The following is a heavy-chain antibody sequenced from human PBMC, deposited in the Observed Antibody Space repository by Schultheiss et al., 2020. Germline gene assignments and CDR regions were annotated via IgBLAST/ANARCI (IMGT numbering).Heavy chain of an antibody. D-gene: IGHD1-1*01. CDR1: GGSVNSGSYY. CDR3: AKDLQLERDFDY. CDR2: IYTSGST. J-gene: IGHJ4*02. V-gene: IGHV4-61*10. Sequence: SETLSLTCTVSGGSVNSGSYYWSWIRQPAGKGLEWIGRIYTSGSTNYNPYLKSRVTISVDTSKNQFSLKLSSVTAADTAVYYCAKDLQLERDFDYWGQGTLVTVSS.